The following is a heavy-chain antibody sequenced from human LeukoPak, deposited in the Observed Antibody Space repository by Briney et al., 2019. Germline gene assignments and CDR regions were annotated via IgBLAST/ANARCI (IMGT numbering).Heavy chain of an antibody. D-gene: IGHD5-18*01. Sequence: PGRSLRLSCAASGFTFDDYAMHWVRQAPGKGLEWVSGISWNSGSIGYADSVKGRFTISRDNAKNSLYLQMNSLRAEDTALYYCARSDTANDYWGQGILVTVSS. CDR1: GFTFDDYA. J-gene: IGHJ4*01. CDR2: ISWNSGSI. CDR3: ARSDTANDY. V-gene: IGHV3-9*01.